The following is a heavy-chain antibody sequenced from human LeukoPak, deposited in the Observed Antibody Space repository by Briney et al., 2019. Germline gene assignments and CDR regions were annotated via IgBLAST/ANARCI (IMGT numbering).Heavy chain of an antibody. V-gene: IGHV3-30*04. CDR1: GFTFSSYA. J-gene: IGHJ4*02. Sequence: GGSLRLSCAASGFTFSSYAMNWVRQAPGKGLEWVAVISYDGSNKYYADSVKGRFTISRDNSKNTLYLQMNSLRAEDTAVYYCARESRGGSFDYWGQGTLVTVSS. CDR2: ISYDGSNK. CDR3: ARESRGGSFDY.